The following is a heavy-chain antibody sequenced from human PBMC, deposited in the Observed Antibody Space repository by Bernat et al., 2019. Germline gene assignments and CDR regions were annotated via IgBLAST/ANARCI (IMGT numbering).Heavy chain of an antibody. CDR1: GFTFSSYG. Sequence: QVQLVESGGGVVQPGRSLRLSCAASGFTFSSYGMHWVRQAPGKGLEWVAVISYDGSNKYYADSVKGRFTISRDNSKNTLYLQMKSLRAEDTAVYYCAQQYYDSNDAFDIWGQGTMVTVSS. J-gene: IGHJ3*02. CDR2: ISYDGSNK. V-gene: IGHV3-30*18. CDR3: AQQYYDSNDAFDI. D-gene: IGHD3-3*01.